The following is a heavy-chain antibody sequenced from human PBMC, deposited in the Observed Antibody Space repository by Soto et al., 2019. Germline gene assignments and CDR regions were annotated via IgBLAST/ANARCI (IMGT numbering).Heavy chain of an antibody. J-gene: IGHJ4*02. CDR3: AKDLRPDGRYDLDY. V-gene: IGHV3-23*01. Sequence: EVQLLESGGGLAQAGGSLRLSCAASGFNFRIYAMNWVRQAPGKGLEWVSVMIGDGTSWDYADSVRGRFTISRDNSKNTLYLQMNSLRAEDRAVYYCAKDLRPDGRYDLDYWGQGTLVTVSS. CDR2: MIGDGTSW. CDR1: GFNFRIYA. D-gene: IGHD1-26*01.